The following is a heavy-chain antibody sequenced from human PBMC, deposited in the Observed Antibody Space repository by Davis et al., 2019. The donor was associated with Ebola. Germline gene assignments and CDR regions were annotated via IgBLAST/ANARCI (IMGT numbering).Heavy chain of an antibody. Sequence: GEPLKISCAASRFTFSSYSMNWVRQAPGKGLEWVSSISSSSSYIYYADSVKGRFTISRDNAKNSLYLQMNSLRAEDTAVYYCASSPGVQGVIRFDPWGQGTLVTVSS. CDR1: RFTFSSYS. CDR2: ISSSSSYI. J-gene: IGHJ5*02. D-gene: IGHD3-10*01. V-gene: IGHV3-21*01. CDR3: ASSPGVQGVIRFDP.